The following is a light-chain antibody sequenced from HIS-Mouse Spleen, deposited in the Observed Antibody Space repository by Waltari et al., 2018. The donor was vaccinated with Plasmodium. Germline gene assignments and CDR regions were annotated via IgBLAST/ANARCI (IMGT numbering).Light chain of an antibody. CDR2: AAS. CDR3: LQDYNYPYT. Sequence: ALQMTQSPSSLSASVGDRVTITCRASQGIRNALGWYQQKPGKAPKLLISAASSLQSGVPSRFSGSGSGTEFTLTISSLQAEDFATYYCLQDYNYPYTFGQGTKLEIK. V-gene: IGKV1-6*01. J-gene: IGKJ2*01. CDR1: QGIRNA.